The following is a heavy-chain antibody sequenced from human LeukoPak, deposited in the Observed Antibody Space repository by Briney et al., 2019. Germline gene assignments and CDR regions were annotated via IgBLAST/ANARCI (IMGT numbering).Heavy chain of an antibody. J-gene: IGHJ4*02. CDR3: TRDRSRAEDD. V-gene: IGHV3-7*01. D-gene: IGHD1-14*01. CDR1: GFTFSGRW. CDR2: INQGGSDK. Sequence: GGSLRLSCAASGFTFSGRWMSWVRQAPGKGLEWVANINQGGSDKYYVDSVKGRFTISRDNANNLLYLQMNSLGGEDTAVYYCTRDRSRAEDDWGQGTLVTVSS.